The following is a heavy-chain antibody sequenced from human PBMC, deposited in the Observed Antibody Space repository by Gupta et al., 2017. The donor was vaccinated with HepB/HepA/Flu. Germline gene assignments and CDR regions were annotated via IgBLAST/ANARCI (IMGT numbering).Heavy chain of an antibody. CDR3: AHSHYDFWSGYYRDGSNWFDP. V-gene: IGHV2-5*01. D-gene: IGHD3-3*01. CDR1: GFSLSTSGVG. Sequence: QITLKESGPTLVKPTQTLTLTCTFSGFSLSTSGVGVGWIRQPPGKALEWLALIYWNDDKRYSPSLKSRLTITKDTSKNQVVLTMTNMDPVDTATYYCAHSHYDFWSGYYRDGSNWFDPWGQGTLVTVSA. J-gene: IGHJ5*02. CDR2: IYWNDDK.